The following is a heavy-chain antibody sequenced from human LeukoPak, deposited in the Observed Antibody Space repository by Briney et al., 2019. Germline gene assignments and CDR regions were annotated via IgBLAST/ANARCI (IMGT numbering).Heavy chain of an antibody. CDR3: ARDYWGYRGYDPDYFES. Sequence: GGSLRLLCAACGFIFRKYGMQWLRQAPGEGVEWVVDEILDKRYVFCTDSVQGRFLIYRDNSKTTLYLKMNHVRPEHTALYYSARDYWGYRGYDPDYFESWGKVTMVIVSS. D-gene: IGHD5-12*01. J-gene: IGHJ4*02. V-gene: IGHV3-30*03. CDR1: GFIFRKYG. CDR2: EILDKRYV.